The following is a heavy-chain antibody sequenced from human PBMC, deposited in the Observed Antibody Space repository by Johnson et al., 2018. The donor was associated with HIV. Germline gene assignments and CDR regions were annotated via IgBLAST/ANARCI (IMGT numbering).Heavy chain of an antibody. V-gene: IGHV3-64*01. D-gene: IGHD6-13*01. CDR3: AKGLGRAAAGTRNAFDI. CDR2: IRSYGGST. Sequence: VQLVESGGGLVQPGGSLRLSCAASGFIFSSYAMHWVRQAPGKRLQYVSAIRSYGGSTYYPNSVKARFTISRDNSRNTLYLQMGRRRVEDTAVYYCAKGLGRAAAGTRNAFDIWGQGTMVTVSS. J-gene: IGHJ3*02. CDR1: GFIFSSYA.